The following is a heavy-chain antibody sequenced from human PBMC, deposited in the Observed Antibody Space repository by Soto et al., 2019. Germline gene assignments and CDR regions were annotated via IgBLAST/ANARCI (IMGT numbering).Heavy chain of an antibody. CDR2: IHHSGIT. D-gene: IGHD6-19*01. J-gene: IGHJ4*02. CDR1: GTSITDNNY. CDR3: ARDYSRSFYSSGFLDD. Sequence: PSETLSLTCTVSGTSITDNNYWSWVRQPPGKGLEWIGEIHHSGITKYNPSLKSRAIISMDKSNNHCPLRLSPVTAADTAVYYCARDYSRSFYSSGFLDDWGQGTLVTVS. V-gene: IGHV4-4*02.